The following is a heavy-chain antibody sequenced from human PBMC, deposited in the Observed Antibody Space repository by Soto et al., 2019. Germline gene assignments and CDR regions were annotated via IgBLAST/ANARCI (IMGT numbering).Heavy chain of an antibody. CDR2: ISGSGGST. CDR1: GFTFSSYA. J-gene: IGHJ6*02. Sequence: RGSLRLSCAASGFTFSSYAMSWVRQAPGKGLEWVSAISGSGGSTYYADSVKGRFTISRDNSKNTLYLQMNSLRAEDTAVYYCAKDNGYSYGYYYYYGMDVWGQGTTVTV. CDR3: AKDNGYSYGYYYYYGMDV. D-gene: IGHD5-18*01. V-gene: IGHV3-23*01.